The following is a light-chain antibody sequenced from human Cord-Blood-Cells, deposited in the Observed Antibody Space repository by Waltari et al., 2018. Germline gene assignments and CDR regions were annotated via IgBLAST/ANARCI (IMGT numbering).Light chain of an antibody. CDR2: GSS. CDR1: QSVSRSY. J-gene: IGKJ1*01. Sequence: EIVLTQSPGILSLSPGERATLSCRASQSVSRSYLAWYQQKPGKAPRLLIYGSSSRATGIPDRFSGSGSGTDFTLTISRLEPEDLAVYYCQQYGSSPPTFGQGTKVETK. CDR3: QQYGSSPPT. V-gene: IGKV3-20*01.